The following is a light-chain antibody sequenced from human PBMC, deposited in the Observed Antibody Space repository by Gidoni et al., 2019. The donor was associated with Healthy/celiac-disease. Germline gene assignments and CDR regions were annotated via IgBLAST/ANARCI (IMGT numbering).Light chain of an antibody. J-gene: IGKJ4*01. V-gene: IGKV1-12*01. CDR1: QGISSC. CDR3: QQAYSFPIT. Sequence: DIQIHESPSSVSASVGDRVTITCRAIQGISSCLDWYQQKPGKDSKLLIYAASSLQSGVPSRFSGSGSGTDFTLTISSLQPEDFATYYCQQAYSFPITFGGGTKVEIK. CDR2: AAS.